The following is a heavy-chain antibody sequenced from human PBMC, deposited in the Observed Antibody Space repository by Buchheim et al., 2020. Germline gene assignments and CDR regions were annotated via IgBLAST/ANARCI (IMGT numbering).Heavy chain of an antibody. Sequence: EVQLVESGGGLVQPGGSLRLSCAASGFTFSTYEMNWVRQAPGKGLEWVSYFSTSCGTKYYADSARGRFTISRDNAKNSLSLQMNSLRAEDTAVYYCARQDTAMVIIDFWGQGTL. J-gene: IGHJ4*02. CDR3: ARQDTAMVIIDF. CDR1: GFTFSTYE. CDR2: FSTSCGTK. V-gene: IGHV3-48*03. D-gene: IGHD5-18*01.